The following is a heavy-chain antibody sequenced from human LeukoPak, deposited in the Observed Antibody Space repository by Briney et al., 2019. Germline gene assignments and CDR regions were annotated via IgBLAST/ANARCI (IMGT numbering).Heavy chain of an antibody. J-gene: IGHJ6*04. Sequence: PGGSLRLSCAASGVTFSSYGMHWVRQAPGKGLEWVAVIWYDGSNKYYADSVKGRFTIPRNNSKNTLYLQMNSLRAEDTAVYYCARVVLLMFGMDVWGKGTTVTVSS. CDR1: GVTFSSYG. V-gene: IGHV3-33*01. CDR3: ARVVLLMFGMDV. D-gene: IGHD2-15*01. CDR2: IWYDGSNK.